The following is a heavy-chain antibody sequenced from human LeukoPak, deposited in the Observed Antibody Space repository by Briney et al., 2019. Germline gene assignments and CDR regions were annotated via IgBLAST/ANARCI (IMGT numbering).Heavy chain of an antibody. D-gene: IGHD5-12*01. V-gene: IGHV1-18*01. CDR2: ISVYNGKT. CDR1: GHTFTRFG. J-gene: IGHJ4*02. CDR3: ANTNSGYYPGTLDH. Sequence: GASVKVSCKASGHTFTRFGITWVRQAPGQGFEWLGWISVYNGKTDYAQKSQGRVTMTTDTSTSTAYMELRSLRSDDTAVYYCANTNSGYYPGTLDHWGQGTLVTVSS.